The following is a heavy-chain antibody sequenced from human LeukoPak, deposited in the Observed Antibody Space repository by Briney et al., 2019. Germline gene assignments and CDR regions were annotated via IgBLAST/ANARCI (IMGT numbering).Heavy chain of an antibody. CDR1: GFTLSSYW. Sequence: GGSLRLSCAASGFTLSSYWMHWVRQAPGKGLVWVSRLNTDGSIRYYADSVKGRFTISRDNAKNTLYLQMNSLRAEDTAVYYCARPLSGSPSFDYWGQGVLVTVSS. V-gene: IGHV3-74*01. J-gene: IGHJ4*02. CDR3: ARPLSGSPSFDY. D-gene: IGHD1-26*01. CDR2: LNTDGSIR.